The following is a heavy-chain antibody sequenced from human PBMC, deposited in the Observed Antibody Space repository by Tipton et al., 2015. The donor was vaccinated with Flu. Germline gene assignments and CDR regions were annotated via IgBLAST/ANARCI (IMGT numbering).Heavy chain of an antibody. CDR3: AGDPGSRMFDP. V-gene: IGHV4-39*07. Sequence: TLSLTCTVSGGSISSGGYYWSWIRRPPGRGLEWIGEVYHSGNTKFNPSLEGRITMSVDTSKNQFSLKVSSVTAADTAVYYCAGDPGSRMFDPWGQGTLVTVSS. J-gene: IGHJ5*02. CDR2: VYHSGNT. D-gene: IGHD6-13*01. CDR1: GGSISSGGYY.